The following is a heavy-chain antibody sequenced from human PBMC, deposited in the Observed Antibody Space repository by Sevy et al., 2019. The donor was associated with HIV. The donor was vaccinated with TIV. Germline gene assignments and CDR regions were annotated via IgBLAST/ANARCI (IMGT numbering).Heavy chain of an antibody. J-gene: IGHJ4*02. CDR1: GFTFSSYG. CDR2: IWYDGSNK. D-gene: IGHD6-6*01. CDR3: ARDPYSSSASFFGY. Sequence: GGSLRLSCAASGFTFSSYGMHWVRQAPGKGLEWVAVIWYDGSNKYYADSVKGRFTISRDNSKNTLYLQMNSLRAEDTAVYYCARDPYSSSASFFGYWGQGTPVTVSS. V-gene: IGHV3-33*01.